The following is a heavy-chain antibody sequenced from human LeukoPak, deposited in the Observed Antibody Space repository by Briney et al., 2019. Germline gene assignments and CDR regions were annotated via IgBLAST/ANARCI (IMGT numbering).Heavy chain of an antibody. Sequence: GGSLRLSCAASGFTFSSFAMSWVRQAPGKGLEWVSSISSTAATTYYADSVKGRFTISRDNSKNTLYLQMNSLRAEDTAVYYCAKAGGGIAAAGIFDYWGQGTLVTVSS. D-gene: IGHD6-13*01. CDR1: GFTFSSFA. CDR3: AKAGGGIAAAGIFDY. V-gene: IGHV3-23*01. CDR2: ISSTAATT. J-gene: IGHJ4*02.